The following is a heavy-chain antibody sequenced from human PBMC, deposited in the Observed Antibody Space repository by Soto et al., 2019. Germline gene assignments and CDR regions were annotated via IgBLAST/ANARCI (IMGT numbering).Heavy chain of an antibody. CDR1: GGSINSGGYY. V-gene: IGHV4-31*03. CDR3: ARQFCGGDCLPPLN. Sequence: QVQLQESGPGLVKPSETLSLTCTLSGGSINSGGYYWTWIRQHPGKGLEWIGYISYSGTTSYNPSLKSRLTISIDTQNQFSLKLSSVTAADTATSYCARQFCGGDCLPPLNLGQGTLVTVSS. J-gene: IGHJ4*02. D-gene: IGHD2-21*02. CDR2: ISYSGTT.